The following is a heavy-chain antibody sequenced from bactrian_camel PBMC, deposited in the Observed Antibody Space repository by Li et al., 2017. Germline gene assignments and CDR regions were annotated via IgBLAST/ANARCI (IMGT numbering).Heavy chain of an antibody. Sequence: HVQLVESGGGSVQTGGSLRLSCAISGTPSPGYCVGWFRQAPGQGREGIAGFHSQGRTRYTDAVKGRFTVSKDNTKNTVYLQMNSLKPDDTGMYYCAARVCYYGTSTVFSSSSYTYWGQGTQVTVS. CDR1: GTPSPGYC. V-gene: IGHV3S9*01. CDR3: AARVCYYGTSTVFSSSSYTY. D-gene: IGHD6*01. J-gene: IGHJ4*01. CDR2: FHSQGRT.